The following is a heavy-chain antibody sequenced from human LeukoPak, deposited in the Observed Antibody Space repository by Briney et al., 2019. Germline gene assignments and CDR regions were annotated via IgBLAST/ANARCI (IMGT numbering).Heavy chain of an antibody. Sequence: GGSLRLSCAASGFTFSSYGMHWVRQAPGKGLEWVAVISYDGSNKYYADSVKGRFTISRDNAKNSLYLQMNSLRAEDMALYYCAKDMAYSSSSGGIDYWGQGTLVTVSS. CDR3: AKDMAYSSSSGGIDY. D-gene: IGHD6-6*01. J-gene: IGHJ4*02. CDR2: ISYDGSNK. CDR1: GFTFSSYG. V-gene: IGHV3-30*18.